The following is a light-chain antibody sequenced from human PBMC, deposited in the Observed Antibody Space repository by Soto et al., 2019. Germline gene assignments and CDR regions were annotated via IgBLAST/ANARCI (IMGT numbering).Light chain of an antibody. CDR1: SSDVGSPYNY. V-gene: IGLV2-14*03. CDR3: RSYTTTDTYG. Sequence: QSALTQPASVSGSPGQSITISCTGTSSDVGSPYNYVSWFQQHPGKAPKLMIYDISNRPSGISTRFSGSKSGNTASLTISGLQAEDEGYYYCRSYTTTDTYGLGPGTKLTVL. CDR2: DIS. J-gene: IGLJ1*01.